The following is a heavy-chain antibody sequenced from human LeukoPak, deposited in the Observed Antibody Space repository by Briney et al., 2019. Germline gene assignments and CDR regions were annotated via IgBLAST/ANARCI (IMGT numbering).Heavy chain of an antibody. CDR3: AREKRGYSYV. CDR2: INPNSGVT. J-gene: IGHJ4*02. V-gene: IGHV1-2*02. D-gene: IGHD5-18*01. CDR1: GYTFTGYY. Sequence: ASVKVSCKASGYTFTGYYMHWVRQAPGQGLEWMGWINPNSGVTKYAQKFQGRVTMTSDTSISTAYMELSRLRSDDTAVYYCAREKRGYSYVWGQGTLVTVSS.